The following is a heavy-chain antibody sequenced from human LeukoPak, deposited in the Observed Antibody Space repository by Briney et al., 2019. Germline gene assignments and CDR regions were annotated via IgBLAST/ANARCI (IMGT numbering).Heavy chain of an antibody. CDR1: GFTFSSYA. V-gene: IGHV3-23*01. Sequence: PGGSLRLSCAASGFTFSSYAMSWVRQAPGKGLEWVSAISGSGGSTYYAGSVKGRFTISRDNSKNTLYLRMNSLRAEDTAVYYCAKGRYCSSTSCYTGMRGNWFDPWGQGTLVTVSS. J-gene: IGHJ5*02. CDR3: AKGRYCSSTSCYTGMRGNWFDP. D-gene: IGHD2-2*02. CDR2: ISGSGGST.